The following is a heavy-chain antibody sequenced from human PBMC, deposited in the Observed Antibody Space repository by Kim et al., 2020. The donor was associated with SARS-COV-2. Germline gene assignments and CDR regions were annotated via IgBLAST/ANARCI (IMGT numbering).Heavy chain of an antibody. CDR3: AKAGYYDYVWGSYRYDYYYYYGMDV. D-gene: IGHD3-16*02. J-gene: IGHJ6*02. CDR1: GFTFDDYA. CDR2: ISWNSGSI. Sequence: SLRLSCAASGFTFDDYAMHWVRQAPGKGLEWVSGISWNSGSIGYADSVKGRFTISRDNAKNSLYLQMNSLRAEDTALYYCAKAGYYDYVWGSYRYDYYYYYGMDVWGQGTTVTVSS. V-gene: IGHV3-9*01.